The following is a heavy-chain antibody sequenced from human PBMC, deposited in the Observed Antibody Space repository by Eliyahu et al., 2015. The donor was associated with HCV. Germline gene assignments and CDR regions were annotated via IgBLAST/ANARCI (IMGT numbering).Heavy chain of an antibody. CDR3: ASGGGGIAVTGTGGWFDP. Sequence: QVQLQESGPGLVXPSETLSLTCTXXXGSIXTYYWSWIRQPPGKGLEWIGXIHHSGSTNYNPSLKSRVVISLDTSKNQFSLNLTSVTAADTAMYYCASGGGGIAVTGTGGWFDPWGQGTLVTVSS. CDR1: XGSIXTYY. V-gene: IGHV4-59*01. J-gene: IGHJ5*02. CDR2: IHHSGST. D-gene: IGHD6-19*01.